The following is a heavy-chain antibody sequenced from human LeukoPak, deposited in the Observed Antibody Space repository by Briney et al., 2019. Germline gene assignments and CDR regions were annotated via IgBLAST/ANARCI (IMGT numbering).Heavy chain of an antibody. J-gene: IGHJ6*03. CDR2: ISSSGSTI. CDR3: ARDYRDYWYYYMDV. D-gene: IGHD4-11*01. V-gene: IGHV3-48*03. CDR1: GFTFSSYE. Sequence: GGSLRLSCAASGFTFSSYEMNWVRQAPGKGLEWVSYISSSGSTIYYAGSVKGRFTISRDNAKNSLYLQMNSLRAEDTAVYYCARDYRDYWYYYMDVWGKGTTVTISS.